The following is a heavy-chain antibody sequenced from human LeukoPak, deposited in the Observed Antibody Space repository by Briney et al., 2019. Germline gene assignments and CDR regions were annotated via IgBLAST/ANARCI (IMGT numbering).Heavy chain of an antibody. CDR2: INHSGST. CDR3: ASSTHCRSTSSYPRGTTPEDY. J-gene: IGHJ4*02. Sequence: SETLSLTCAVYGGSFSGYYWSWIRQPPGKGLEWIGEINHSGSTNYNPSLKGRVTISVDTSKNQFSLKLSSVTAADTAVYYCASSTHCRSTSSYPRGTTPEDYWGQGTLVTVSS. D-gene: IGHD2-2*01. V-gene: IGHV4-34*01. CDR1: GGSFSGYY.